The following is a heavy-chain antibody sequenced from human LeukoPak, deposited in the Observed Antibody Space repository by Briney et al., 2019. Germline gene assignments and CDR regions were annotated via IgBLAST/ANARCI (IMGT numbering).Heavy chain of an antibody. CDR2: IGTAGDT. CDR3: AAGGWYSSFDY. D-gene: IGHD6-19*01. Sequence: GGSLRLSCAASGFTVSSNYMSWVRQAPGKGLEWVSAIGTAGDTYYPGSVKGRFTISRENAKNSLYLQTNSLRAGDTAVYYCAAGGWYSSFDYWGQGTLVTVSS. CDR1: GFTVSSNY. J-gene: IGHJ4*02. V-gene: IGHV3-13*01.